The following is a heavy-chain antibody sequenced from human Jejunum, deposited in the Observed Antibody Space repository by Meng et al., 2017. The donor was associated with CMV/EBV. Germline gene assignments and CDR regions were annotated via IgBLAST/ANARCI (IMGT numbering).Heavy chain of an antibody. V-gene: IGHV3-21*06. CDR3: ARDWGSFDF. D-gene: IGHD3-16*01. CDR2: LNPGSSYI. CDR1: GFSFHAFT. Sequence: LSCAASGFSFHAFTMNWVRQTPGKGLEWVASLNPGSSYIYYTDSVKGRFTISRDDAKNSLSLQMNSLRAEDTAVYYCARDWGSFDFWGQGTLVTVSS. J-gene: IGHJ4*02.